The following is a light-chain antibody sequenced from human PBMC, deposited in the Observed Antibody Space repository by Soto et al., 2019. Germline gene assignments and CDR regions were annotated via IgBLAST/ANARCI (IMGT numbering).Light chain of an antibody. CDR1: QSVSSY. CDR3: QQYNKWPPT. J-gene: IGKJ1*01. CDR2: GAS. Sequence: ESVLTQSKATLSLSLGERATLSCRASQSVSSYLAWYQQKPGQAPRLLIYGASTRATGIPARFSGSGSGTEFTLTISSLQSEDFAVYYCQQYNKWPPTFCHGTMVDIK. V-gene: IGKV3-15*01.